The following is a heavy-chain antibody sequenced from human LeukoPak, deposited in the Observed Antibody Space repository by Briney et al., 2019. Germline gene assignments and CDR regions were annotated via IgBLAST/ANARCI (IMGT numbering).Heavy chain of an antibody. Sequence: GGSLRLSCAASGFSFTAYAMSWFRQTPGKGLEWVANIHDDGRVTNYVDSVKGRFTISRNNARNSVYLQMNSLRVEDTSLYYCARGRGWVDHWGQGTLVTVSS. CDR1: GFSFTAYA. J-gene: IGHJ4*02. CDR2: IHDDGRVT. V-gene: IGHV3-7*01. CDR3: ARGRGWVDH. D-gene: IGHD3-16*01.